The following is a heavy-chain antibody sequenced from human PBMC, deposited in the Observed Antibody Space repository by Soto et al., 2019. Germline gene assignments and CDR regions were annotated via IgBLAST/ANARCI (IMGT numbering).Heavy chain of an antibody. Sequence: QVQLVQSGAELKQPGASVKVSCKAYAQTISYYMHWVRQAPGQGPEWTGVIDPIGGSATYAQRFQGRVTLTTDTSPNTVYMELSSLRSEDTAVYYCARGAVGLDARGFGLDVWGQGTTVTVSS. CDR2: IDPIGGSA. D-gene: IGHD2-2*01. V-gene: IGHV1-46*01. CDR3: ARGAVGLDARGFGLDV. J-gene: IGHJ6*02. CDR1: AQTISYY.